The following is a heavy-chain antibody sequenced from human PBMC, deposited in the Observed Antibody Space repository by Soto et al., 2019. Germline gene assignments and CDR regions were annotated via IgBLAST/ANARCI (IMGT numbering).Heavy chain of an antibody. Sequence: QLQLQESGPGLVQPSETLSLTCTVSGVSISSHGYFWGWIRQPPGKGLEWIGMISYSGSTYYSPSLKSRVTISADPSKNQLSLRLSSVTAADTAVFHCMDYNSGWKYWGQGTVVTVSS. CDR2: ISYSGST. CDR3: MDYNSGWKY. J-gene: IGHJ4*02. CDR1: GVSISSHGYF. D-gene: IGHD5-12*01. V-gene: IGHV4-39*01.